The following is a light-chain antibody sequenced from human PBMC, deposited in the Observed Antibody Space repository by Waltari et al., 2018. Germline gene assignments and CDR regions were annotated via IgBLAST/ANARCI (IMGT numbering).Light chain of an antibody. CDR1: SSDVGGYNS. Sequence: QSALTQPPSASGSPGQSVTISCAGTSSDVGGYNSLSCYQHHPGKAPKLIIYEVTKRPSGVPDRFSGSKSGNTASLTVSGLQAEDESDYYCSSYGGSNNFYVFGTGTKVSVL. CDR2: EVT. CDR3: SSYGGSNNFYV. V-gene: IGLV2-8*01. J-gene: IGLJ1*01.